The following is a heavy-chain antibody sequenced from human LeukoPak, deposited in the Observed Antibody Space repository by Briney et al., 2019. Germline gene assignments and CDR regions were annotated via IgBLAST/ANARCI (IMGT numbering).Heavy chain of an antibody. CDR1: GVSISGSYYY. J-gene: IGHJ4*02. Sequence: SETLSLTCAVSGVSISGSYYYWGWIRQPPGKGLEWIGNIYYSGSTYYNASLQSRVTISIDRSKNQYSLRLNSVTAADTAMYFCVKSGGYGLIDYWGQGTLVTVSS. CDR2: IYYSGST. CDR3: VKSGGYGLIDY. V-gene: IGHV4-39*01. D-gene: IGHD1-26*01.